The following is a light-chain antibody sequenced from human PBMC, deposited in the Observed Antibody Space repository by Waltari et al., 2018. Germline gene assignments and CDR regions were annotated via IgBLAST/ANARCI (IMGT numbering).Light chain of an antibody. CDR1: QSISYS. CDR3: QQYNRYSS. V-gene: IGKV1-5*03. J-gene: IGKJ5*01. CDR2: KAS. Sequence: DIQMAQSPSTLSASVGDRVTITCRASQSISYSLAWYQQKPGKAPKLLIYKASTLEGGVPSRFSGSGSGTEVTLTITSLQPDDFATYYCQQYNRYSSFGQGTRLEI.